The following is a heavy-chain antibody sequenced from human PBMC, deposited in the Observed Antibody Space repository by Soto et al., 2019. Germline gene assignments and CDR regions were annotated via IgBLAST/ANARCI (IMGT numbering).Heavy chain of an antibody. Sequence: GGSLRLSCAASGFTFSSYAMSWVRQAPGKGLEWVSAISGSGGSTYYADSVKGRFTISRDNSKNTLYLQMNSLRAEDTAVYYCAKVTGILEWYHYYGMDVWGQGTTVTVSS. CDR2: ISGSGGST. D-gene: IGHD3-3*01. V-gene: IGHV3-23*01. J-gene: IGHJ6*02. CDR3: AKVTGILEWYHYYGMDV. CDR1: GFTFSSYA.